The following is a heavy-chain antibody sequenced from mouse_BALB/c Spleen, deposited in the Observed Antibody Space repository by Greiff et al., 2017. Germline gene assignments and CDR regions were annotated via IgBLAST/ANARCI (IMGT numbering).Heavy chain of an antibody. Sequence: QVQLQQSGAELARPGASVKLSCKASGYTFTSYWMQWVKQRPGQGLEWIGAIYPGDGDTRYTQKFKGKATLTADKSSSTAYMQLSSLASEDSAVYYCARGAARATAWFAYWGQGTLDTVSA. CDR3: ARGAARATAWFAY. V-gene: IGHV1-87*01. CDR2: IYPGDGDT. D-gene: IGHD3-1*01. CDR1: GYTFTSYW. J-gene: IGHJ3*01.